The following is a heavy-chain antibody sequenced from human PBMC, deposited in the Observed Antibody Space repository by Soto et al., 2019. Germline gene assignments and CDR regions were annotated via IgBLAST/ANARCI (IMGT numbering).Heavy chain of an antibody. CDR3: ARVRRKYQQGNMDV. CDR2: IYYSGST. CDR1: GGSISSGGYY. V-gene: IGHV4-31*03. Sequence: SETLSLTCTVSGGSISSGGYYWSWIRQHPGKGLEWIGYIYYSGSTYYNPSLKSRVTISVDTFKNQFSLKLSSVTAADTAVYYCARVRRKYQQGNMDVWGQGTTVTVSS. J-gene: IGHJ6*02. D-gene: IGHD2-2*01.